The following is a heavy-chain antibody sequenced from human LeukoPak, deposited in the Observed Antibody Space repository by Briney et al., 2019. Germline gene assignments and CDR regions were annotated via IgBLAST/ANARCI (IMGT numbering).Heavy chain of an antibody. CDR3: AREAVAGTGYFQH. D-gene: IGHD6-19*01. CDR1: GGTFSSYA. V-gene: IGHV1-69*01. Sequence: GASVKVSCKASGGTFSSYAISWVRQAPGQGLEWMGGIIPIFGTANYAQKFQGRVTITADESTSTAYMELSSLRAEDTAVYFCAREAVAGTGYFQHWGPGTLVTASS. CDR2: IIPIFGTA. J-gene: IGHJ1*01.